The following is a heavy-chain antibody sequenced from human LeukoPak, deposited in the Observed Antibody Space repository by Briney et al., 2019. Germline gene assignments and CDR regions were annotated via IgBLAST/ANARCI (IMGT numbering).Heavy chain of an antibody. CDR3: ARNEAYYYDSSGYFP. V-gene: IGHV4-30-2*01. D-gene: IGHD3-22*01. J-gene: IGHJ5*02. Sequence: SETLSLTCAVSGGSISSGGYSWSWIRQPPGKGLEWIGYIYHSGSTYYNPSLKSRVTISVDTSKNQFSLKLSSVTAADTAVYYCARNEAYYYDSSGYFPWGQGTLVTVSS. CDR1: GGSISSGGYS. CDR2: IYHSGST.